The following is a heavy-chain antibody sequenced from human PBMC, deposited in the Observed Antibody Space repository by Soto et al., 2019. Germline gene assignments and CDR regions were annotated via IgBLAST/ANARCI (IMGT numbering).Heavy chain of an antibody. CDR1: GFTFNDYS. CDR2: ISSSGTYI. V-gene: IGHV3-21*01. Sequence: GGSLRLSCEASGFTFNDYSMDWVRQAPEKGLEWVSSISSSGTYIYYADSVKGRFAISRDNANNVMYLQMDTLRAEDTAVYYCVRAGHVFDVHYYGMDLWGQGTTVTAP. CDR3: VRAGHVFDVHYYGMDL. J-gene: IGHJ6*02. D-gene: IGHD3-10*01.